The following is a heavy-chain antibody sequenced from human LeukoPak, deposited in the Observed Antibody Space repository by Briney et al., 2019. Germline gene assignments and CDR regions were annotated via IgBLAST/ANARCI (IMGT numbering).Heavy chain of an antibody. CDR1: GGSFSGYY. Sequence: KPSETLSLTCAVYGGSFSGYYWGWIRQPPGKGLEWIGSIYYSGSTYYNPSLKSRVTISVDTSKNQFSLKLSSVTAADTAVYYCARRPVYYYYMDVWGKGTTVTISS. V-gene: IGHV4-39*01. J-gene: IGHJ6*03. CDR2: IYYSGST. CDR3: ARRPVYYYYMDV. D-gene: IGHD2-2*01.